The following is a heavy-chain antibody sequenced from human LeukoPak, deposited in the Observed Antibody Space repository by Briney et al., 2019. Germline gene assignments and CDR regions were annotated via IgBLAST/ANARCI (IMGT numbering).Heavy chain of an antibody. CDR3: AKDMGYSSSWFDY. V-gene: IGHV3-9*01. D-gene: IGHD6-13*01. Sequence: GRSLRLSCAASGFTFDDYAMHWVRQAPGKGLEWVSCISWNSGSIGYAHSVKGRFTISRDNAKNSLYLQMNSLRAEDTALYYCAKDMGYSSSWFDYWGQGTLVTVSS. CDR2: ISWNSGSI. CDR1: GFTFDDYA. J-gene: IGHJ4*02.